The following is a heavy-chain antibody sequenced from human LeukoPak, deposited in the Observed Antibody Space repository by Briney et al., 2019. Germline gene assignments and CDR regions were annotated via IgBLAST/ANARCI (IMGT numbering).Heavy chain of an antibody. Sequence: ASVKVSCKASGGTFSSYAISWVRQAPGQGLEWMGGIIPIFGTANYAQKFQGRVTITTDESTSTAYMELSRLRSDDTAVYYCARVTQYNWFDPWGQGTLVTVSS. CDR3: ARVTQYNWFDP. CDR1: GGTFSSYA. V-gene: IGHV1-69*05. CDR2: IIPIFGTA. J-gene: IGHJ5*02.